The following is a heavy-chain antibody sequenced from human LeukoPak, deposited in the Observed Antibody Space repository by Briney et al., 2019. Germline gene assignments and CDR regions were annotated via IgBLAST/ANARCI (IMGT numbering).Heavy chain of an antibody. CDR3: ARAGGLMVRGVPNWLDP. CDR1: GGSISSGGYS. J-gene: IGHJ5*02. Sequence: SEALSLTCAVSGGSISSGGYSWGWIRQPPGTGLEWIGYIYHSGSTYYNPSLKSRVTISVDRSKNQFSLKLSSVTAADTAVYYCARAGGLMVRGVPNWLDPWGRGTLVTVSS. D-gene: IGHD3-10*01. CDR2: IYHSGST. V-gene: IGHV4-30-2*01.